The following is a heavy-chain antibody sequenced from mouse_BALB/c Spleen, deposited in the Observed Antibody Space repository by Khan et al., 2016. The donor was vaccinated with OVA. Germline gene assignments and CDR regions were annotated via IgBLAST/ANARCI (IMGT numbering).Heavy chain of an antibody. Sequence: VQLKESGGDLVRPGGSLQLSCTASGFTFSSYSMSWVRQTPDKRLEWVATISSDGDYTYYPDNVKGRFTISRDNARNTLYLQMSSLKSEDTAMYYCASHLPGSFAYWGQGTLVTVSA. CDR1: GFTFSSYS. J-gene: IGHJ3*01. CDR2: ISSDGDYT. V-gene: IGHV5-6*01. D-gene: IGHD4-1*01. CDR3: ASHLPGSFAY.